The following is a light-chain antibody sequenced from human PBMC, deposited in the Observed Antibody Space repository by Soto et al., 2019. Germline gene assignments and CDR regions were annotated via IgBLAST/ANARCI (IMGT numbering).Light chain of an antibody. J-gene: IGKJ3*01. Sequence: DIQMTQSPSSLSASVGDRVTITYRASQGISNYLAWYQQKPGKVPKLLIYAASTLQSGVPSRFSGSGSGTDFTLTISSLQPEDVATYYCQKYNSAPPAITFGPGTKVDIK. CDR2: AAS. CDR3: QKYNSAPPAIT. V-gene: IGKV1-27*01. CDR1: QGISNY.